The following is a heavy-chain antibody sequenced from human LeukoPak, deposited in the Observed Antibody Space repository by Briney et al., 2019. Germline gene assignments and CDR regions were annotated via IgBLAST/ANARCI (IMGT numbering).Heavy chain of an antibody. J-gene: IGHJ4*02. CDR1: GFTVSSNY. D-gene: IGHD3-22*01. Sequence: QPGGSLRLSCAASGFTVSSNYMSWVRQAPGKGLEWVSVIYSGGSTYYADSVKGRFTISRDNSKNTLYLQMNSLRAEDTAVYYCARDDNFYYYDSSGLVRGQGTLVTVSS. V-gene: IGHV3-53*01. CDR3: ARDDNFYYYDSSGLV. CDR2: IYSGGST.